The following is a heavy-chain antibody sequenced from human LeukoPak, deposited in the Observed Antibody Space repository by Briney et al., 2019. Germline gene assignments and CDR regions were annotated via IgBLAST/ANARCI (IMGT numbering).Heavy chain of an antibody. V-gene: IGHV4-34*01. Sequence: PSETLSLTCAVCGGSFSGYYWSWIRQPPGKGLEWIGEINHSGSTNYNPSLKSRVTISVDTSKNQFSLKLSSVTAADTAVYYCARPYLRGTVVNNWFDPWGQGTLVTVSS. CDR2: INHSGST. CDR1: GGSFSGYY. CDR3: ARPYLRGTVVNNWFDP. J-gene: IGHJ5*02. D-gene: IGHD4-23*01.